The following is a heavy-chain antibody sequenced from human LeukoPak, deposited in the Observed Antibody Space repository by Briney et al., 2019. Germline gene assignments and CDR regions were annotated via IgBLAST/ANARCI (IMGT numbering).Heavy chain of an antibody. CDR1: GGSISSSYY. CDR2: KYYRGST. CDR3: ARGVGSGDFDS. J-gene: IGHJ4*02. D-gene: IGHD1-26*01. V-gene: IGHV4-39*02. Sequence: PSETLSLTCTVSGGSISSSYYWGWIRQPPGKGLEWIGNKYYRGSTYYNPALQSRVTISADTSTNHFSLKLTFVTAADTAFYYCARGVGSGDFDSWGQGTLVTVS.